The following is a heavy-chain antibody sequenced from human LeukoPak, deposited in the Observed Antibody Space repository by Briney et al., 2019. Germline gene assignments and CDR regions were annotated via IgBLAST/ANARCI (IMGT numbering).Heavy chain of an antibody. J-gene: IGHJ4*02. V-gene: IGHV3-21*01. CDR3: ARDLEVAAAPDY. CDR2: ISSSSSYI. CDR1: GFTFSSYN. Sequence: GGSLRLSCAASGFTFSSYNMNWVRQAPGKGLDWVSSISSSSSYIYYADSVKGRFTISRDNAKNSLYLQMNSLRAEDTAVYYCARDLEVAAAPDYWGQGTLVTVSS. D-gene: IGHD2-15*01.